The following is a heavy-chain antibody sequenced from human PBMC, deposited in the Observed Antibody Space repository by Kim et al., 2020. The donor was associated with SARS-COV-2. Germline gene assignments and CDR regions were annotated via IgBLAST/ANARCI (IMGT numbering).Heavy chain of an antibody. V-gene: IGHV4-59*01. CDR1: GGSISNYY. Sequence: SETLSLSCTVSGGSISNYYWSWIRQPPGKGLEWIGYIYYSGSTNYNPSLKSRVTISVDTSKNQFSLKLSSVTAADTAVYYCARQTAYYDSRGYPFDYWG. J-gene: IGHJ4*01. CDR2: IYYSGST. D-gene: IGHD3-22*01. CDR3: ARQTAYYDSRGYPFDY.